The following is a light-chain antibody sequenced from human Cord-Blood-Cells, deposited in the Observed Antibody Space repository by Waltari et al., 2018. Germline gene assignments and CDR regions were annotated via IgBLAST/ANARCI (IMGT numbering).Light chain of an antibody. V-gene: IGKV1-5*01. CDR1: QSISSW. CDR2: DAC. CDR3: QQYNSYST. J-gene: IGKJ2*01. Sequence: DIQMTQSPSTLSASVGDRVTITCRASQSISSWLAWYQQKPGKAPRLLLYDACSLESGVPSRFSGSGSGTEFTLTISSLQPDYFATYYCQQYNSYSTFGQGTKLEIK.